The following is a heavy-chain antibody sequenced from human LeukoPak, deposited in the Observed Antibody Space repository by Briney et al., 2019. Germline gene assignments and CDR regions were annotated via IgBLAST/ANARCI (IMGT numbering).Heavy chain of an antibody. V-gene: IGHV1-69*13. D-gene: IGHD3-16*01. Sequence: VASVKVSCKASGGTFSSYAISWVRQAPGQGLEWMGGIIPIFGTANYAQKFQGRVTITADESTSTAYMELSSLRSEDTAVYYCAREGGSRYFDYWGQGTLVTVSS. CDR3: AREGGSRYFDY. CDR2: IIPIFGTA. CDR1: GGTFSSYA. J-gene: IGHJ4*02.